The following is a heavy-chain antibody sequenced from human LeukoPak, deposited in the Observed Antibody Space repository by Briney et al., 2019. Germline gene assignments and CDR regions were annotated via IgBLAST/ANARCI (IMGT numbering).Heavy chain of an antibody. CDR3: ARDSNNYYYYMDV. Sequence: GGSLRLSCAASGFTFDDYAMHWVRQAPGKGLEWVSGISWNSGSIGYADSVKGRFTISRDNAKNSLFLQMNFLRAEDTAVYYCARDSNNYYYYMDVWGKGTTVTVSS. V-gene: IGHV3-9*01. CDR1: GFTFDDYA. J-gene: IGHJ6*03. CDR2: ISWNSGSI.